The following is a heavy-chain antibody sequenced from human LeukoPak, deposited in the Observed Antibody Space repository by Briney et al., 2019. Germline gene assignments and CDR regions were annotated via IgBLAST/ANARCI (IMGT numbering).Heavy chain of an antibody. D-gene: IGHD3-3*01. V-gene: IGHV4-39*01. CDR2: VYYSGST. Sequence: PSETLSLTCTVSDGSISSSPYYWGWMRQPPGKGLEWIGNVYYSGSTYYSPSLKSRVTVSVDTSKNQFSLKLRSVTAADTAVYFCARLLRITISGVGYYFDHWGQGILVTVSS. CDR1: DGSISSSPYY. CDR3: ARLLRITISGVGYYFDH. J-gene: IGHJ4*02.